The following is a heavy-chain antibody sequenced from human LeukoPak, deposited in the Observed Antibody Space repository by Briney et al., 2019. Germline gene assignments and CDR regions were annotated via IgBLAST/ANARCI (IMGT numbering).Heavy chain of an antibody. CDR3: AREYCSGRTCYGFDY. Sequence: PGGSARLSCAASGFIFSDYSMNWVRQAPGKGLEWVSYISSSSSTIHYAQSVKGQFTISRDNAKNSVYLQMNSLRAEDTAVYYCAREYCSGRTCYGFDYWGQGSMATVSS. CDR1: GFIFSDYS. CDR2: ISSSSSTI. D-gene: IGHD2-15*01. J-gene: IGHJ4*02. V-gene: IGHV3-48*01.